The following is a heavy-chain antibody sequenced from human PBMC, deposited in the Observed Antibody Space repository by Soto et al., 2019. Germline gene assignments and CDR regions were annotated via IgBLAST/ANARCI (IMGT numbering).Heavy chain of an antibody. J-gene: IGHJ3*02. V-gene: IGHV3-73*01. CDR3: TGHGQLGYCTCGSCEDASDI. CDR2: IRSKGNNYAT. CDR1: GFTFSGSA. D-gene: IGHD2-8*02. Sequence: GGSLRLSCAASGFTFSGSAMHWVRQASGKGLEWVGRIRSKGNNYATAYSASVKGRFTISRDDSKDTAYLQMNGLKTEDTAVYYCTGHGQLGYCTCGSCEDASDIWGQGTMVTVSS.